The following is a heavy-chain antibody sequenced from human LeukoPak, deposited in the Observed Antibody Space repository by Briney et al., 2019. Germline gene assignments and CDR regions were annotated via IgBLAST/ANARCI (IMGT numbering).Heavy chain of an antibody. J-gene: IGHJ4*02. CDR3: AKDYYDSSGYYESFDY. CDR1: GFTFSNYA. V-gene: IGHV3-23*01. D-gene: IGHD3-22*01. Sequence: GGSLRLSCAASGFTFSNYAMSWVRQAPGKGLEWVSAISGSGGTTYYADSVKGRFTISRDNSNNTLYLQMNSLRAEDTAVYYCAKDYYDSSGYYESFDYWGQGTLVSVSS. CDR2: ISGSGGTT.